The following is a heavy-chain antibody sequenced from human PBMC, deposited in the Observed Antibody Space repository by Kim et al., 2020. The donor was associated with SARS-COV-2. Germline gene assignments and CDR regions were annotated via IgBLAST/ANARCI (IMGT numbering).Heavy chain of an antibody. J-gene: IGHJ3*02. V-gene: IGHV3-74*01. CDR2: INSDGSST. CDR1: GFTFSSYW. D-gene: IGHD1-26*01. Sequence: GGSLRLSCAASGFTFSSYWMHWVRQAPGKGLVWVSRINSDGSSTSYADSVKGRFTISRDNAKNTLYLQMNSLRSEDTAVYYCARYRPLRDVFDIWGHGPMSTSS. CDR3: ARYRPLRDVFDI.